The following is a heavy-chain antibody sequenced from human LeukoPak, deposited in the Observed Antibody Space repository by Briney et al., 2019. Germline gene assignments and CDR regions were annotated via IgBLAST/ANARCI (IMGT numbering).Heavy chain of an antibody. Sequence: SETLSLTCTVSGGSITGYYWAWIRQPPGKRLEWIGYIYYTGNTNYSPSLKSRVTMSVDTSKNQFSLKVSSVTAVDTAVYYCARVVTAWFDPWGQGTLVTVSS. CDR1: GGSITGYY. CDR3: ARVVTAWFDP. J-gene: IGHJ5*02. D-gene: IGHD2-21*02. CDR2: IYYTGNT. V-gene: IGHV4-59*01.